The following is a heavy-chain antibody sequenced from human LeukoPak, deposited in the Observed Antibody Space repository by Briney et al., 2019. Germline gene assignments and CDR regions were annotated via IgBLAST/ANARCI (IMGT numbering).Heavy chain of an antibody. CDR3: ARGNTAMVMLPFDP. V-gene: IGHV1-8*02. Sequence: ASVKVSCKASGYTFTSYGISWVRQAPGQGLEWMGWMNPNSGNTGYAQKFQGRVTMTRNTSISTAYMELSSLRSEDTAVYYCARGNTAMVMLPFDPWGQGTLVTVSS. J-gene: IGHJ5*02. D-gene: IGHD5-18*01. CDR1: GYTFTSYG. CDR2: MNPNSGNT.